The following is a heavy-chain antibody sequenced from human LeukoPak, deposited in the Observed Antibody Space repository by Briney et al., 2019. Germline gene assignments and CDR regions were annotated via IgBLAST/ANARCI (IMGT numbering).Heavy chain of an antibody. CDR3: ARLGIVVVVDATGFDY. J-gene: IGHJ4*02. V-gene: IGHV4-59*08. CDR1: GGSISSYY. CDR2: IYHRGNT. D-gene: IGHD2-15*01. Sequence: SETLSLTCTVSGGSISSYYWSWIRQPPGKGLEWIGSIYHRGNTYYHSSLKSRVPISVDTSKNQFSLRLSSVTAADTAVYYCARLGIVVVVDATGFDYWGQGTLVTVSS.